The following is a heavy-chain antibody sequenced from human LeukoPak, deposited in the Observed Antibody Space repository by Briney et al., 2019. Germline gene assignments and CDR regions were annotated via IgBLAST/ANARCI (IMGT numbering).Heavy chain of an antibody. Sequence: GGSLRLSCAASGFTFDDYGMSWVRQAPGKGLEWVSGINWNGGSTGYADSVKGRFTISRDNSKNTLYLQMNSLRAEDTAVYYCAKDAVVVFAVFDYWGQGTLVTVSS. CDR1: GFTFDDYG. D-gene: IGHD2-15*01. V-gene: IGHV3-20*04. CDR3: AKDAVVVFAVFDY. CDR2: INWNGGST. J-gene: IGHJ4*02.